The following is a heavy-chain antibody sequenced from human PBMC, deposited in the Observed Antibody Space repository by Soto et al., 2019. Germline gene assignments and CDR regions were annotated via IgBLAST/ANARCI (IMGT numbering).Heavy chain of an antibody. CDR1: GLICSSFG. CDR3: VKNYIQLYF. V-gene: IGHV3-23*01. CDR2: IVGGDRGSSFTK. Sequence: GSLGLSCAASGLICSSFGITWVRQAPGKGLEWVSAIVGGDRGSSFTKYYADSVKGRFTISKDNSQNMLYLEMNSLRAEDTAVYYCVKNYIQLYFGGQGT. J-gene: IGHJ4*02. D-gene: IGHD5-18*01.